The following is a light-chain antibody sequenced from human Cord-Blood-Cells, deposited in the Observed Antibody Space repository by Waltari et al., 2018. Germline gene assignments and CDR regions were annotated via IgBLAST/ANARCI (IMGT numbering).Light chain of an antibody. J-gene: IGLJ1*01. CDR1: SSAVGGYNY. V-gene: IGLV2-11*01. CDR2: DVS. Sequence: QSALTQPRSVSGSPGQSVTIPCTGTSSAVGGYNYVSWYQQPPVKAPKLMIYDVSKRPSGVPDRFSGSKSGNTASLTISGLQAEDEADYYCCSYAGSYVFGTGTKVTVL. CDR3: CSYAGSYV.